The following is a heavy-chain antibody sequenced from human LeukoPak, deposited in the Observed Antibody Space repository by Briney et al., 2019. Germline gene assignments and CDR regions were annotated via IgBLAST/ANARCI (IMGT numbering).Heavy chain of an antibody. Sequence: PGGSLRLSCAASGFTFSSYAMNWVRQAPGKGLEWVSAISGSGGTTYYADSVKGWFTISRDNSKNTLYLQMNSLRAEDTAVYYCAKAENDIRTVAAANDPWGQGTLVTVSS. CDR1: GFTFSSYA. J-gene: IGHJ5*02. D-gene: IGHD6-13*01. V-gene: IGHV3-23*01. CDR3: AKAENDIRTVAAANDP. CDR2: ISGSGGTT.